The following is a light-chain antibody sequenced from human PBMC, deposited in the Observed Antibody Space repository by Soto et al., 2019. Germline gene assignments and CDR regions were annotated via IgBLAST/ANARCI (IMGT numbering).Light chain of an antibody. CDR3: HRYDRSPIFT. V-gene: IGKV3-20*01. CDR1: QSVSDSH. CDR2: GAS. Sequence: EIVLTQSPGTLSLSPGERATLSCRASQSVSDSHLAWYHQKPGQPPRLLIYGASNRATGIPDRFSGRGAGTDFTLTISRLEPEDFATYYCHRYDRSPIFTVGPETKEDV. J-gene: IGKJ3*01.